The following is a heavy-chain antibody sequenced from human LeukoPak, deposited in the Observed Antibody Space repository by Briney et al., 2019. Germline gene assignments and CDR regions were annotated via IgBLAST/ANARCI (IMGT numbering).Heavy chain of an antibody. CDR3: AKDFGTAMVGYSFDY. CDR1: GFSFDDYA. D-gene: IGHD5-18*01. V-gene: IGHV3-9*01. CDR2: MSWNSGSI. Sequence: PGGSLRLSCAASGFSFDDYAMRWVRQAPGKGLEWVSDMSWNSGSIGYADSVKGRLTISPETAKSSLCLHMCSVRAENTALYYFAKDFGTAMVGYSFDYWGQGTLVTVSS. J-gene: IGHJ4*02.